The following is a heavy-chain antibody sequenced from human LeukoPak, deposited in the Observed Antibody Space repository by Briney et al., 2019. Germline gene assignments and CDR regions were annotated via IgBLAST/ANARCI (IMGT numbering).Heavy chain of an antibody. CDR2: IIPIFGTA. Sequence: SVKVSCKASGGTFSSYAISWVRQAPGQGLEWMGGIIPIFGTANYAQKFQGRVTITTDESTSTAYMGLSSLRSEDTAVYYCATPGFLEWLKAGYYYMDVWGKGNHGHRLL. V-gene: IGHV1-69*05. CDR1: GGTFSSYA. D-gene: IGHD3-3*01. CDR3: ATPGFLEWLKAGYYYMDV. J-gene: IGHJ6*03.